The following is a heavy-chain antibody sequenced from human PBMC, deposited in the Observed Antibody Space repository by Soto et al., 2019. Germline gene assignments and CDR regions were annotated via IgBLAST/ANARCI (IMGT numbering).Heavy chain of an antibody. D-gene: IGHD1-1*01. CDR3: VREGGSLAFDS. V-gene: IGHV3-48*03. CDR2: ISYTSTTI. CDR1: GLTFSTDE. Sequence: EVQLVASGGDLVPPGGSLRLSCAVSGLTFSTDEMNWVRQAPGKGLEWLAYISYTSTTIKYADSVKGRFAVSRDNAKKSLYLPMNNLRVEDTAIYYCVREGGSLAFDSWGQGTLVTVSS. J-gene: IGHJ4*02.